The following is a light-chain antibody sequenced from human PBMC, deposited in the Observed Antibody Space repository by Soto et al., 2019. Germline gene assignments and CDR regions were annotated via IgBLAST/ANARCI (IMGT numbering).Light chain of an antibody. Sequence: QLVLTQAPSASGTPGQRVTISCSGSTSNIGTNTVSWYQQLPGTAPKLLIYSNNQRPSGVPDRFSGSKSGTSASLAISGLQSGDEADYYCAAWDDSLNANWVFGGGTKLTVL. CDR1: TSNIGTNT. CDR3: AAWDDSLNANWV. CDR2: SNN. J-gene: IGLJ3*02. V-gene: IGLV1-44*01.